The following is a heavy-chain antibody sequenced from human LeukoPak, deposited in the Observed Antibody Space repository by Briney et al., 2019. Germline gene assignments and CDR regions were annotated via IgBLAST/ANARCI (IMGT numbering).Heavy chain of an antibody. CDR2: IYTSGST. J-gene: IGHJ3*02. Sequence: PSETLSLTCAVSGGSISSGSYYWSWLRQPAGKGLEWIGRIYTSGSTNYNPSLKSRVPISVDPSQNQLSLKPSSATAADTAADSCARDRCRSGEWEPISPGDAFDIWGQGTMVTVSS. V-gene: IGHV4-61*02. D-gene: IGHD1-26*01. CDR1: GGSISSGSYY. CDR3: ARDRCRSGEWEPISPGDAFDI.